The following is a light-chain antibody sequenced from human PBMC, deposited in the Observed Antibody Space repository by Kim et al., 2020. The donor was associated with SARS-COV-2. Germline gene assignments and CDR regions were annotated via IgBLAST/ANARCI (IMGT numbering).Light chain of an antibody. Sequence: TLPCRTSHGVTSYLVLYPQKPAQAPTLIFYDAATRAIGTPASFSGSGSETAFTLTISGLMPEYFAVFYWRERNNYLTFGGGTKVDIK. CDR1: HGVTSY. CDR3: RERNNYLT. V-gene: IGKV3-11*01. J-gene: IGKJ4*01. CDR2: DAA.